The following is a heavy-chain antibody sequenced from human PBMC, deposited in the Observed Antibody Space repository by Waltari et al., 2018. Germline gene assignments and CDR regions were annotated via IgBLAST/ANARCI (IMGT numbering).Heavy chain of an antibody. CDR2: IKQDGSEK. V-gene: IGHV3-7*01. CDR3: ARGNIHDY. J-gene: IGHJ4*02. D-gene: IGHD1-1*01. CDR1: GFTFGSYW. Sequence: EVQLVESGGGLVQPGGSLRLSCAASGFTFGSYWMSWVRQAPGKGLEWVANIKQDGSEKYYVDSVKGRFTISRDNAKNSLYLQMNSLRAEDTAVYYCARGNIHDYWGQGTLVTVSS.